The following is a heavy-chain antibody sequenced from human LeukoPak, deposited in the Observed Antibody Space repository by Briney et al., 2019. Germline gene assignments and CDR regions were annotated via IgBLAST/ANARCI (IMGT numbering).Heavy chain of an antibody. Sequence: GGSLRLSCAASGFTFSSYSMNWVRPAPGKGLEWVSSISSSSSYIYYADPVKGRFTISRDNAKNSLYLQMNSLRAEDTAVYYCARVWSRNGGYGEDYWGQGTLVTVSS. D-gene: IGHD4-17*01. CDR1: GFTFSSYS. V-gene: IGHV3-21*01. CDR2: ISSSSSYI. CDR3: ARVWSRNGGYGEDY. J-gene: IGHJ4*02.